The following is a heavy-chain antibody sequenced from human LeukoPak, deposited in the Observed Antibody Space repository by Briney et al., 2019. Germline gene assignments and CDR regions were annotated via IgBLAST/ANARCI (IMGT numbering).Heavy chain of an antibody. V-gene: IGHV3-23*01. D-gene: IGHD1-26*01. Sequence: PGGSLRLSCAASGFTFSSYAMSWVRQAPGKGLEWVSAISGSGGSTYYADSVKGWFTISRDNAKNSLYLQMNSLRAEDTALYYCARGSGSYYFDYWGQGTLVTVSS. J-gene: IGHJ4*02. CDR2: ISGSGGST. CDR3: ARGSGSYYFDY. CDR1: GFTFSSYA.